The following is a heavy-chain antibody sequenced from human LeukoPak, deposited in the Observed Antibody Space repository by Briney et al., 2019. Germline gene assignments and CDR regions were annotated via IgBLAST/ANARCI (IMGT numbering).Heavy chain of an antibody. CDR2: ISAYNGDT. V-gene: IGHV1-18*01. J-gene: IGHJ4*02. Sequence: GASVKVSCKASGYTFTSYGISWVRRAPGQGLEWMGWISAYNGDTSYAQKLQGRVTMTTDTSTTTAYMELWSLRSDDTAVYYCARAYGSSSSPDYWGQGTLVTVSS. D-gene: IGHD6-6*01. CDR1: GYTFTSYG. CDR3: ARAYGSSSSPDY.